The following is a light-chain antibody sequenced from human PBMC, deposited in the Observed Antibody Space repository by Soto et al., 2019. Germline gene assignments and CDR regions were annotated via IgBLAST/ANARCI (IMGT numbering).Light chain of an antibody. CDR1: QSVTNSY. CDR2: GAS. V-gene: IGKV3-15*01. J-gene: IGKJ5*01. CDR3: QQYSNWPLT. Sequence: IVMTQSPVTLSVSPGERATLSCRASQSVTNSYLAWYQQKPVQAPRLLIFGASTRAAGIPARFSGSGSGTEFTLTISSLQSEDFAVYYCQQYSNWPLTFGQGTRLEI.